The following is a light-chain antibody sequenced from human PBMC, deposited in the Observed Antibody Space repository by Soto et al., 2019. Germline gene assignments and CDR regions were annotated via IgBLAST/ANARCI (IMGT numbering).Light chain of an antibody. Sequence: QSVLTQPPSVSGAPGQRVTIFCTGSSSNIGAGHDVHWYQQLPGTAPKLLIFGNNNRPSGVPDRFSGSKPGTSASLAITGLQAEDEADYYCQSYDTNLSSYVFGTGTKLTVL. V-gene: IGLV1-40*01. CDR1: SSNIGAGHD. CDR3: QSYDTNLSSYV. CDR2: GNN. J-gene: IGLJ1*01.